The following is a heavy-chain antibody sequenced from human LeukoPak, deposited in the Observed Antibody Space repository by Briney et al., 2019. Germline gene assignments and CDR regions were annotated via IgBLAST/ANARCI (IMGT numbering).Heavy chain of an antibody. D-gene: IGHD3-22*01. V-gene: IGHV5-51*01. CDR3: ARIDDSSGHDY. J-gene: IGHJ4*02. Sequence: GESLKISCKGSGYSFTSYWIGWVLQMAGKGLEWMGIIYPGNSDTRYSPSFQGQVTISADKSISTAYLQWSSLKASDTAMYYCARIDDSSGHDYWGQGTLVTVSS. CDR1: GYSFTSYW. CDR2: IYPGNSDT.